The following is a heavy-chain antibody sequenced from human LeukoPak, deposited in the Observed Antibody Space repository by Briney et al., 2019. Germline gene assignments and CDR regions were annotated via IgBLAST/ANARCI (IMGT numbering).Heavy chain of an antibody. CDR3: ARETYRAVAGD. J-gene: IGHJ4*02. D-gene: IGHD6-19*01. Sequence: ASVNVSCMDTRGTLSRYPMSWVRPASGQGGEWIGGISPIFGTANYAQKFQGRVTITADESTSTAYMELSSLRSEDTAVYSCARETYRAVAGDWGQGTLVTVSS. V-gene: IGHV1-69*13. CDR2: ISPIFGTA. CDR1: RGTLSRYP.